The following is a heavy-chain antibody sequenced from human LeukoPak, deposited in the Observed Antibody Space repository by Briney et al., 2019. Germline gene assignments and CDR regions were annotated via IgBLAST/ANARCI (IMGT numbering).Heavy chain of an antibody. CDR1: GGSISSSSYY. V-gene: IGHV4-39*07. D-gene: IGHD3-22*01. Sequence: SETLSLTCTDSGGSISSSSYYWGWIRQPPGKGLEWIGSIYYSRSTYYNPSLKSRVTISVDTSKNQFSLKLSSVTAADTAVYYCARVYYDSSGNDIWGQGTMVTVSS. J-gene: IGHJ3*02. CDR3: ARVYYDSSGNDI. CDR2: IYYSRST.